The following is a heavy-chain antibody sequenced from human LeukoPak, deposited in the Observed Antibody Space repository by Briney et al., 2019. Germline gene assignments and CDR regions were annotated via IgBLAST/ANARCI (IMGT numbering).Heavy chain of an antibody. CDR1: GFTFSSYA. Sequence: GGSLRLSCAASGFTFSSYAMSWVRQAPGKGLEWVSAISGSGGSTYYADSVKGRFTISRDNAKNSLYLQMNSLRAEDTAVYYCARDGLRGLDAFDIWGQGTMVTVSS. CDR2: ISGSGGST. CDR3: ARDGLRGLDAFDI. J-gene: IGHJ3*02. V-gene: IGHV3-23*01. D-gene: IGHD3-10*01.